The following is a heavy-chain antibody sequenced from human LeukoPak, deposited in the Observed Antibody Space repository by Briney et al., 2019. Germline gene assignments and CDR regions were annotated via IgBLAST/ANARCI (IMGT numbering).Heavy chain of an antibody. CDR3: ASNGCSSTSCWILDY. Sequence: GASVKVSCKASGYTFTGYYMHWVRQAPGQGLEWMGWINPNSGGTNYAQKFQGRVTMTRDTSISTAYMELSRLRSDDTAVYYCASNGCSSTSCWILDYWGQGTLVTVSS. CDR1: GYTFTGYY. D-gene: IGHD2-2*01. J-gene: IGHJ4*02. V-gene: IGHV1-2*02. CDR2: INPNSGGT.